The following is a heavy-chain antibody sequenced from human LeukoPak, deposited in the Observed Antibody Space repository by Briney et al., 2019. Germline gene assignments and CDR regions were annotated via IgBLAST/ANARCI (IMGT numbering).Heavy chain of an antibody. D-gene: IGHD5-12*01. V-gene: IGHV4-30-4*01. CDR2: IYYTGST. Sequence: SETLSLTCTVSGGPISSGDYYWSWIRQPPGKGLEWIGYIYYTGSTYYNPSLKSRVTISVDTSKNQFSLKLTSVTAADTAVYYCAREALGMATIYYWGQGTLVTVSS. CDR3: AREALGMATIYY. CDR1: GGPISSGDYY. J-gene: IGHJ4*02.